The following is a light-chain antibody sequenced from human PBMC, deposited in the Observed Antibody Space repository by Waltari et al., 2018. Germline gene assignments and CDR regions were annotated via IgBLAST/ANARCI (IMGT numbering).Light chain of an antibody. CDR2: AAS. V-gene: IGKV1-5*01. CDR3: QQSYSQTRT. CDR1: QSIGTW. J-gene: IGKJ1*01. Sequence: DIQMTQSPSTLSASVGDRVTITCRASQSIGTWLAWYQQKPGKAPKFLIYAASSLESGVPSRFSGSGSGRDFTLIISSLQPEDFATYSCQQSYSQTRTFGQGTKVEI.